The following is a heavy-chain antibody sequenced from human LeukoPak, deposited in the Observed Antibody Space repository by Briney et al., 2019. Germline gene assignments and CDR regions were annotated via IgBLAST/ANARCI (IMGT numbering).Heavy chain of an antibody. CDR3: ARVLHLLGGWYPPFDY. V-gene: IGHV4-61*02. CDR2: VYTNGRA. D-gene: IGHD6-19*01. Sequence: PSQTLSLTCSVSGGSVGSGSYYWGWIRQPAGTGLEWIGRVYTNGRATYNPSLTSRVSISLDTSKNQFSLKLSSVTAADTAMYYCARVLHLLGGWYPPFDYWGQGTLVTVSS. CDR1: GGSVGSGSYY. J-gene: IGHJ4*02.